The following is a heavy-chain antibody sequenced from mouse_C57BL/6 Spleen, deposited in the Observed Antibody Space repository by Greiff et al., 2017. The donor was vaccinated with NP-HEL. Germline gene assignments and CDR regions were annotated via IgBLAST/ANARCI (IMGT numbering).Heavy chain of an antibody. CDR2: IYPRSGNT. J-gene: IGHJ4*01. CDR3: ARRGETAQGTLAMDY. CDR1: GYTFTSYG. D-gene: IGHD3-2*02. Sequence: QVQLKQSGAELARPGASVKLSCKASGYTFTSYGISWVKQRTGQGLEWIGEIYPRSGNTYYNEKFKGKATLTAAKSSSTAYMELRSLTSEDSAVYFCARRGETAQGTLAMDYWGQGTSVTVSS. V-gene: IGHV1-81*01.